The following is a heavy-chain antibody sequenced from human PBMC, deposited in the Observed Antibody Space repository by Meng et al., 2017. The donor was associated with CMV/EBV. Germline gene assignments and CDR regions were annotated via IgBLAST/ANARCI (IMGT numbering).Heavy chain of an antibody. CDR1: GYTFTGYY. CDR3: ARDLGRERWFDP. J-gene: IGHJ5*02. D-gene: IGHD1-26*01. V-gene: IGHV1-2*02. CDR2: INPNSGGT. Sequence: ASVKVSCKASGYTFTGYYMHWVRQAPGQGLEWMGWINPNSGGTNYAQKFQGRVTMTRDTSISTAYMELSRLRSDDTAVYYCARDLGRERWFDPWGQGTLVTVSS.